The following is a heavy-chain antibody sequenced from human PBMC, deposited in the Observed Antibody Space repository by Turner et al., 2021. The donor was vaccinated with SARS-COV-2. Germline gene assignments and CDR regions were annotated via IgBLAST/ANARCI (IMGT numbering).Heavy chain of an antibody. CDR1: GFTFRSYA. V-gene: IGHV3-30-3*01. CDR2: ISYDGSIK. D-gene: IGHD6-19*01. CDR3: ARDSSLGGSGWPIDY. J-gene: IGHJ4*02. Sequence: QVQLVVPGVGVVRRGRHLRPSCVAAGFTFRSYAMHWVRQAPGKGVEWVAVISYDGSIKYYADSVKGRFTISRDNSKNTLYLQMNSLRAEDTAVYYCARDSSLGGSGWPIDYWGQGTLLTVSS.